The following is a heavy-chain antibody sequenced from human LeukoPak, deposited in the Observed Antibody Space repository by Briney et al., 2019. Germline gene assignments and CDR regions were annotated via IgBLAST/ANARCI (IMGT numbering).Heavy chain of an antibody. Sequence: PGWSLRLSCAASGFTFSDYYMSWIRQAPGKGLEWVSYISSSSSYTNYADSVKGRFTISRDNAKNSLYLQMNSLRAEDTAVYYCARGVSSSWYYFDYWGQGTLVTVSS. CDR3: ARGVSSSWYYFDY. CDR1: GFTFSDYY. J-gene: IGHJ4*02. CDR2: ISSSSSYT. D-gene: IGHD6-13*01. V-gene: IGHV3-11*06.